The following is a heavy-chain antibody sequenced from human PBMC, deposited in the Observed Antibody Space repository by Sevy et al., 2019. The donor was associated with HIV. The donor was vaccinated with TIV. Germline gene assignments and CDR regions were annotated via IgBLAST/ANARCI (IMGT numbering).Heavy chain of an antibody. D-gene: IGHD3-10*01. J-gene: IGHJ5*02. CDR2: ISSSGSTI. CDR1: GFTFSDYY. CDR3: ARDGAAPGVLSPIGRYGNNWFDP. V-gene: IGHV3-11*01. Sequence: GGSLRLSCAASGFTFSDYYMSWIRQAPGKGLEWVSYISSSGSTIYYADSVKGRFTISRDNAKNSLYLQMNSLRAEDTAAYYCARDGAAPGVLSPIGRYGNNWFDPWGQGTLVTVSS.